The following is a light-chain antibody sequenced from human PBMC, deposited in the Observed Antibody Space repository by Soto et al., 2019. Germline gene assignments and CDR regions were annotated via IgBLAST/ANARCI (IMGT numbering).Light chain of an antibody. CDR2: DAS. J-gene: IGKJ1*01. CDR1: ETVATN. Sequence: TQYPPTLSAYPGERATLSCWAGETVATNLAWYKPEPGQAPRLLIYDASRRATGIPDRVSGSGSGTDFTLTISELEPEDFAVYYCQQYGSSPWTFRQGTKVDI. CDR3: QQYGSSPWT. V-gene: IGKV3-20*01.